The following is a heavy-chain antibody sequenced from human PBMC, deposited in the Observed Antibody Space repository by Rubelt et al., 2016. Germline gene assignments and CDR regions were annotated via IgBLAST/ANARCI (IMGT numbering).Heavy chain of an antibody. CDR3: ATDLGRGYIYGPLDS. V-gene: IGHV4-34*11. CDR2: VYYSGRT. J-gene: IGHJ4*02. CDR1: GGSFSGYY. D-gene: IGHD5-18*01. Sequence: QVQLQQWGAGLLKPSETLSLTCAVYGGSFSGYYWSWIRQPPGKGLEWIGSVYYSGRTSYSPSLKSRVTISVDTSKNQFSLDLTSVAAADTAVYYWATDLGRGYIYGPLDSWGQGTLVTVSS.